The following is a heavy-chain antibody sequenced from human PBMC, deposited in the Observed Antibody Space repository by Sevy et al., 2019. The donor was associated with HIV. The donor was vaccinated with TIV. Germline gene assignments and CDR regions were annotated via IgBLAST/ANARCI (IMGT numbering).Heavy chain of an antibody. CDR3: ARRGRDQLYYFDN. CDR2: INPDSGGT. D-gene: IGHD2-2*01. V-gene: IGHV1-2*02. Sequence: ASVNVSCKASGYRFSGYYIHWVRQAPGQGLEWMGWINPDSGGTDSPQKFQGRVTMTRDTSISTAYMELTRLRPDDTAVYYCARRGRDQLYYFDNWGQGTLVTVSS. J-gene: IGHJ4*02. CDR1: GYRFSGYY.